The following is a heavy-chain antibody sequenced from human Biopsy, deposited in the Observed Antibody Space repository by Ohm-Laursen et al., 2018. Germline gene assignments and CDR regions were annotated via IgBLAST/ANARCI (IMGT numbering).Heavy chain of an antibody. Sequence: GATVKISCKTSGYNFISYSINWVRQAPGQGLEWMGWIRPLNGDTKYGQKFQDRVTMTTDTSTSTVYMELASLRSEDTAVYYCAIYGGTEPEGDWGQGTLVTVSS. V-gene: IGHV1-18*01. CDR3: AIYGGTEPEGD. J-gene: IGHJ4*02. CDR1: GYNFISYS. D-gene: IGHD3-16*01. CDR2: IRPLNGDT.